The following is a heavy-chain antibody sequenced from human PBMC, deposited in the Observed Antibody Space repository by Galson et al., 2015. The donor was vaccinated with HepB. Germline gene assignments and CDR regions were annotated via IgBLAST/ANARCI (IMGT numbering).Heavy chain of an antibody. CDR3: ARDSVQYCSSTSCYWAFDY. D-gene: IGHD2-2*01. CDR1: GLTFSSYG. J-gene: IGHJ4*02. V-gene: IGHV3-30*03. Sequence: SLRLSCAASGLTFSSYGMHWVRQAPGKGLEWVAVISYDGSNKYYADSVKGRVTISRDNSKNTLYLQINSLRAEDTAVHYCARDSVQYCSSTSCYWAFDYWGQGTLVTVSS. CDR2: ISYDGSNK.